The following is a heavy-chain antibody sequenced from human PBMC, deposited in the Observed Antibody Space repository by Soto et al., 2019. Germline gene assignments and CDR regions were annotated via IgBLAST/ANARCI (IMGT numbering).Heavy chain of an antibody. Sequence: QVQLVESGGGVVQPGRSLRLSCAASGFTFSSYGMHWVRQAPGKGLEWVAVISYDGSNKYYADSVKGRFTISRDNSKNTLYLQMNSLRAEAKAVYYCAKDPGTEYPDYWGQGTLVTVSS. D-gene: IGHD6-6*01. V-gene: IGHV3-30*18. CDR2: ISYDGSNK. CDR3: AKDPGTEYPDY. J-gene: IGHJ4*02. CDR1: GFTFSSYG.